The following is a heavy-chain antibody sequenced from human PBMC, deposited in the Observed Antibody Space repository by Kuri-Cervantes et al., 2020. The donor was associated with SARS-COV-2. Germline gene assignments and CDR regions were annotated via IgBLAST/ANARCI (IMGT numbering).Heavy chain of an antibody. J-gene: IGHJ5*02. CDR1: GFTFSSSW. V-gene: IGHV3-74*01. CDR3: ARDPIRVYCSSTSCLPRGVWFDP. CDR2: INRDGSST. Sequence: GGSLRLSCAASGFTFSSSWMHCVRQAPGKGLVWVSRINRDGSSTSYAEAVKGRFTISRDNAKNTLYLQKNSLRAEDTAVYYCARDPIRVYCSSTSCLPRGVWFDPWVQGTRVTVSS. D-gene: IGHD2-2*01.